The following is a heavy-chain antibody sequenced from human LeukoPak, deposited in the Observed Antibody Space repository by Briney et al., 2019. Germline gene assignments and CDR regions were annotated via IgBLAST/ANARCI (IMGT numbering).Heavy chain of an antibody. Sequence: ASVKVSCKASGYTFTDYYLHWVRQAPGQGLEWVGWINPNPNSGGTSYAQEFQGRVTMTRDTSINTAYMELSGLRSDDTAVYFCARGSYGYDWGQGTLVTVSS. J-gene: IGHJ4*02. CDR2: INPNPNSGGT. CDR3: ARGSYGYD. D-gene: IGHD1-26*01. CDR1: GYTFTDYY. V-gene: IGHV1-2*02.